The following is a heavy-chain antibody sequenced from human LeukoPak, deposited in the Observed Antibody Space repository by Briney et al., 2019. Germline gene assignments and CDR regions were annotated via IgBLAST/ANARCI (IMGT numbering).Heavy chain of an antibody. V-gene: IGHV3-74*01. J-gene: IGHJ4*02. CDR1: GFTFSSYW. D-gene: IGHD4-17*01. CDR3: ARAYGDYVRRYFDY. Sequence: PGGSLRLSCATSGFTFSSYWMHWVRQAPGKGLVWVSRINSDGSSTSYADSVKGRFTISRDNAKNTLYLQTNSLRAEDTAVYYCARAYGDYVRRYFDYWGQGTLVTVSS. CDR2: INSDGSST.